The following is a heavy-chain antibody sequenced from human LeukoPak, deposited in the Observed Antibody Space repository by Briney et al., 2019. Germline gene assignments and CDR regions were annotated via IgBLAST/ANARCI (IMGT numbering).Heavy chain of an antibody. V-gene: IGHV1-46*01. CDR3: ARGGAFYDTAMVLNWFDP. CDR2: INPSGGST. Sequence: ASVKVSCKASGYTFTSYYMHWVRQAPGQGLEWMGIINPSGGSTSYAQKFQGRVTMTRDTSTSTVYMELSSPRSEDTAVYYCARGGAFYDTAMVLNWFDPWGQGTLVTVSS. J-gene: IGHJ5*02. CDR1: GYTFTSYY. D-gene: IGHD5-18*01.